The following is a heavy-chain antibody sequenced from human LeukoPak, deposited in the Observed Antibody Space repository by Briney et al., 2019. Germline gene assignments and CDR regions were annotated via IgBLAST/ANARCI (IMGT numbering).Heavy chain of an antibody. D-gene: IGHD4-17*01. Sequence: GGSLRLSCAASGFTFSSYGMHWVRQAPGKGLEWVAVISNDGSNKYYADSVKGRFTISRDNSKNTLYLQMNSLRAEDTAVYYCAKETTTVTDWFDPWGQGTLVTVSS. J-gene: IGHJ5*02. CDR2: ISNDGSNK. CDR3: AKETTTVTDWFDP. V-gene: IGHV3-30*18. CDR1: GFTFSSYG.